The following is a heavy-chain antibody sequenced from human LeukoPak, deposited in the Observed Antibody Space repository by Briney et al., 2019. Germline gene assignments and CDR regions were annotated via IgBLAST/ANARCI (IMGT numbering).Heavy chain of an antibody. CDR2: IYYSGST. J-gene: IGHJ3*02. Sequence: PSETLSLTCTVSCGSISSYYWSWIRQPPGKGLEWIGYIYYSGSTNYNPSLKSRVTISVDTSKNQFSLKLSSVTAADTAVYYCARVGYSYGYAFDIWGQGTMVTVSS. CDR3: ARVGYSYGYAFDI. D-gene: IGHD5-18*01. CDR1: CGSISSYY. V-gene: IGHV4-59*01.